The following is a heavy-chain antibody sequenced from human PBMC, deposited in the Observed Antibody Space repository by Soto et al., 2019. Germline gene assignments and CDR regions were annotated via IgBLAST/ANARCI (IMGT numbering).Heavy chain of an antibody. V-gene: IGHV3-9*01. D-gene: IGHD2-2*01. CDR3: AKGGQLHTEGCGY. CDR2: ISWDSGSI. J-gene: IGHJ4*02. CDR1: GFTFDDYA. Sequence: EVQLVESGGGLVQPGRSLRLSCAASGFTFDDYAMHWVRQAPGKGLEWVSGISWDSGSIGYADSVKGRFTISRDNAKNSLYLQINSLRAGDKALYYYAKGGQLHTEGCGYWGQGTLVTVSS.